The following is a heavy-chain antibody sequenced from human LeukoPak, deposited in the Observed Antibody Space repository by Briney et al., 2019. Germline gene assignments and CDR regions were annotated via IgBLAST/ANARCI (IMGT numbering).Heavy chain of an antibody. D-gene: IGHD2-15*01. Sequence: PSETLSLTCTVSGGSISSYYWSWIRQPPGKGLEWIGYIYYSGSTNYNPSLKSRVTISVDTSKNQFSLKLSSVTAADTAVYYCARTPGYCSGGSCYSWYFDYWGQGTLVTVSS. V-gene: IGHV4-59*08. CDR3: ARTPGYCSGGSCYSWYFDY. CDR1: GGSISSYY. CDR2: IYYSGST. J-gene: IGHJ4*02.